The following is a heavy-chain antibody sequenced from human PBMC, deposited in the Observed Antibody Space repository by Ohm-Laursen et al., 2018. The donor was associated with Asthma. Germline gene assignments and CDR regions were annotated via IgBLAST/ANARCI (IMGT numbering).Heavy chain of an antibody. D-gene: IGHD3-22*01. V-gene: IGHV4-31*03. J-gene: IGHJ4*02. CDR3: ARGTFYYESTGYYFFDH. Sequence: LSLTCTVSGASITSAPYYWNWIRQHPGRGLEWIGYIYYSWSTYYNPSLESRVTISLDSSKNQFSLKLSPVTAADTAVYYCARGTFYYESTGYYFFDHWGQGALVTVSS. CDR2: IYYSWST. CDR1: GASITSAPYY.